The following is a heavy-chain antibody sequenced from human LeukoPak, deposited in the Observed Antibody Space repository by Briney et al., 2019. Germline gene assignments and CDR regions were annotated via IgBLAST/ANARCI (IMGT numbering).Heavy chain of an antibody. V-gene: IGHV4-61*05. J-gene: IGHJ4*02. CDR3: ARGQKYRNGYTVTELGSGYFDY. Sequence: PSETLSLTCAVSGGSISSTSHYWGWIRQPPGKGLEWIGYIYYSGRTNYNPSLKSRVTISVDTSKNQFSLTLSSVTAADTAVYYCARGQKYRNGYTVTELGSGYFDYWGQGTLVTVSS. CDR1: GGSISSTSHY. CDR2: IYYSGRT. D-gene: IGHD5-18*01.